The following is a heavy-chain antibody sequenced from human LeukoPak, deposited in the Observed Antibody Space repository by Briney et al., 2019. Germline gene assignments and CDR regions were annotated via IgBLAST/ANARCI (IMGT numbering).Heavy chain of an antibody. CDR2: ITTYNGNT. CDR3: ARPSTHYYDSSDYFDS. V-gene: IGHV1-18*01. D-gene: IGHD3-22*01. CDR1: GYTFSSYG. J-gene: IGHJ4*02. Sequence: ASVKDSCKASGYTFSSYGISWVRQAPGKGLEWMGWITTYNGNTNYAQKLQGRVTMTTDTSTSTAYMELRSLRSDDTAVYYCARPSTHYYDSSDYFDSWGQGTLVSVSS.